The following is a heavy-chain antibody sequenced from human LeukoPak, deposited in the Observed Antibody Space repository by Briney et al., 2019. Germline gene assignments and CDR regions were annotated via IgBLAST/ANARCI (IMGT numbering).Heavy chain of an antibody. D-gene: IGHD1-26*01. J-gene: IGHJ4*02. Sequence: GAPVKVSCKASGYTFTSYYMHWVRQAPGQGLEWMGIINPSGGSTSYAQKFQGRVTMTRDTSTSTVYMELSSLRSEDTAVYYCARDQRSGSYYGRGLDYWGQGTLVTVSS. V-gene: IGHV1-46*01. CDR1: GYTFTSYY. CDR2: INPSGGST. CDR3: ARDQRSGSYYGRGLDY.